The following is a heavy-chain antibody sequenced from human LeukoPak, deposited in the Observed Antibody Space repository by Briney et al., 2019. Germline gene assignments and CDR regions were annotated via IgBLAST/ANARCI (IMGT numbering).Heavy chain of an antibody. J-gene: IGHJ6*02. Sequence: PGGSLRLSCAASGFTVSSNYMSWVRQAPGKGLEWVSVIYSGGSTYYADSVKGRFTISRDNSKNTLYLQMNSLRAEDTAVYYCARAGYYSYYGMDVWGQGTTVTVSS. CDR1: GFTVSSNY. V-gene: IGHV3-66*01. CDR2: IYSGGST. D-gene: IGHD2-2*01. CDR3: ARAGYYSYYGMDV.